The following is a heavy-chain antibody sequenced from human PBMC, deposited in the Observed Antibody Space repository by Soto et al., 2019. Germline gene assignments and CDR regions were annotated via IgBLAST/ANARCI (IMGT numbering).Heavy chain of an antibody. V-gene: IGHV1-69*02. Sequence: QVQLVQSGAEVKKPGSSVKVSCKASGGTFSSYTISWVRQAPGQGLEWMGRIIPILGIANYAQKFQGRVTITADKSTSTAYMELSSLRSEDTAVYYCARGRGSAARHLPIDSWGQGTLVTVSS. CDR2: IIPILGIA. CDR3: ARGRGSAARHLPIDS. CDR1: GGTFSSYT. D-gene: IGHD6-6*01. J-gene: IGHJ4*02.